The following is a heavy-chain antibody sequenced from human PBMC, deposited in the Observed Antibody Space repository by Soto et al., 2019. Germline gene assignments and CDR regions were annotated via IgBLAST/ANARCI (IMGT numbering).Heavy chain of an antibody. Sequence: PGGSLRLSCAASGFTFITAGMHWVLQAPGKGLEWVAVISDDGSKKYYADSVKGRFTISRDNSKNTLYLQMNSLRAEDTAVYYCARDQKYYDFWSGYSFVGPSPWGVGYYYYGMDVWGQGTTVTVSS. CDR2: ISDDGSKK. CDR1: GFTFITAG. V-gene: IGHV3-30*03. D-gene: IGHD3-3*01. J-gene: IGHJ6*02. CDR3: ARDQKYYDFWSGYSFVGPSPWGVGYYYYGMDV.